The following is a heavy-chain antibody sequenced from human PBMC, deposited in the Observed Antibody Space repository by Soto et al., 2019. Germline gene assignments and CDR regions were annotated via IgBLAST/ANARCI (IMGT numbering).Heavy chain of an antibody. CDR2: IYYSGST. D-gene: IGHD6-6*01. V-gene: IGHV4-31*03. J-gene: IGHJ6*02. CDR1: GGSISSGGYY. Sequence: SETLSLTCTVSGGSISSGGYYWSWIRQHPGKGLEWIGYIYYSGSTYYNPSLKSRVTISVDTSKNQFSLKLSSVTAADTAVYYCARDRASSSSSLYYYYGMDVWGQGTTVTAP. CDR3: ARDRASSSSSLYYYYGMDV.